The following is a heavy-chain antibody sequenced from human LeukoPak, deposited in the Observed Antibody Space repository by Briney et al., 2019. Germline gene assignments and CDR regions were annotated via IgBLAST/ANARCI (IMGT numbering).Heavy chain of an antibody. Sequence: GASVKVSCKASGGTFSSYAISWVRQAPGQGLEWMGGIIPIFGTANYAQKFQGRVTITADESTSTAYVELSSLRSEDTAVYYCATPGPIVGAQYGVFDYWGQGTLVTVSS. V-gene: IGHV1-69*13. CDR2: IIPIFGTA. CDR3: ATPGPIVGAQYGVFDY. J-gene: IGHJ4*02. CDR1: GGTFSSYA. D-gene: IGHD1-26*01.